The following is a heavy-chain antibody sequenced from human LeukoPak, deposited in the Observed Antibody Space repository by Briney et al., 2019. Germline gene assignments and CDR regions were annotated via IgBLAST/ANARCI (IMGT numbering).Heavy chain of an antibody. CDR2: IYTSGST. D-gene: IGHD6-19*01. V-gene: IGHV4-61*02. CDR3: ARESQYRRGIAVAGTGYY. CDR1: GGSISSGSYY. J-gene: IGHJ4*02. Sequence: SETLSLTCTVSGGSISSGSYYWSWIRQPAGKGLEWIGRIYTSGSTNYNPSLKSRVTISVDTSKNQFSLKLSSVTAADTAVYYCARESQYRRGIAVAGTGYYWGQGTLVTVSS.